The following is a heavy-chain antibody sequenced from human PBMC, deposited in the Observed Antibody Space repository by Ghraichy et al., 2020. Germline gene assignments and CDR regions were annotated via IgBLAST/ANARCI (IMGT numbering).Heavy chain of an antibody. CDR1: GFTLSSYW. CDR2: IKKDGSEK. V-gene: IGHV3-7*05. Sequence: GGSLRLSCAASGFTLSSYWMSWVRQAPGKGLEWVASIKKDGSEKYYVDSVKGRFTISRDNAENSLSLQMNNLREEDTAVYYCARDPTPSGTGGDYWGQGTLVTVSS. CDR3: ARDPTPSGTGGDY. D-gene: IGHD6-25*01. J-gene: IGHJ4*02.